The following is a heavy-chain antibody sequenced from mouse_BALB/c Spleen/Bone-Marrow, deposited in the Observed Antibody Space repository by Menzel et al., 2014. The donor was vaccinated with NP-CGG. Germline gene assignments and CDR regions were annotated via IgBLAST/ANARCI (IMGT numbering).Heavy chain of an antibody. CDR1: GFTFTDCY. CDR2: IRNKANGYTT. V-gene: IGHV7-3*02. J-gene: IGHJ1*01. Sequence: EVNVVESGGGLGQPGGSLRLSSATSGFTFTDCYMSWVRQPPGKALEWLGFIRNKANGYTTKYSASVKGRFTISRDNSQSILYLQMNTLRAEDSATYYCARDTVITTHWYFDVWGAGTTVTVSS. CDR3: ARDTVITTHWYFDV. D-gene: IGHD2-4*01.